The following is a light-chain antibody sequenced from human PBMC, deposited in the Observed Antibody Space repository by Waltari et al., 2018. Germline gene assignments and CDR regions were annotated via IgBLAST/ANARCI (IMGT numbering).Light chain of an antibody. J-gene: IGLJ3*02. CDR3: ATWDDSLNGLNWV. V-gene: IGLV1-44*01. Sequence: QSVLTQPPSASGTPGQRVTISCSRGSSNMGSNTINWYQHLPGTAPKLLIFSNYLRPSGVPDRFSGSRSGTSASLAISGLQSEDEADYYCATWDDSLNGLNWVFGGGTKLTVL. CDR2: SNY. CDR1: SSNMGSNT.